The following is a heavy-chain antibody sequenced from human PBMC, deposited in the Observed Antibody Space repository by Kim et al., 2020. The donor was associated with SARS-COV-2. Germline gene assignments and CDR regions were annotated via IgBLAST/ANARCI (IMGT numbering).Heavy chain of an antibody. CDR3: SSRGSSNYF. J-gene: IGHJ4*01. CDR2: IIPIFEKI. CDR1: GCTFIRYG. Sequence: SVKVSCKAPGCTFIRYGFNWVRQAPGQGFEWMGWIIPIFEKIEFAQKFQGRVTLTTDASTSAAYMELSGLTSEDTAVYYCSSRGSSNYF. V-gene: IGHV1-69*05.